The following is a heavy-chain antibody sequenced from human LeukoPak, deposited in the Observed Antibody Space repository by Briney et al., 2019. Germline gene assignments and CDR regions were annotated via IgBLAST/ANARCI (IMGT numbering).Heavy chain of an antibody. CDR1: GDSVSSNSAT. V-gene: IGHV6-1*01. J-gene: IGHJ4*02. D-gene: IGHD3-16*01. CDR2: TYYRSKWYY. Sequence: SQTLSLTCAISGDSVSSNSATWNWIRQSPSRGLEWLGRTYYRSKWYYDYAVSVRSRVTINPDTSKNQFSLQLNSVTPDDTAVYYCARDLSSGLGDFDYWGQGTLVTVSS. CDR3: ARDLSSGLGDFDY.